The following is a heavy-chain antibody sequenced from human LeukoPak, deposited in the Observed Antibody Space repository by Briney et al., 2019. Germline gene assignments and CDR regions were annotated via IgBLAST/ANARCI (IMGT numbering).Heavy chain of an antibody. J-gene: IGHJ4*02. V-gene: IGHV4-59*01. CDR2: IHYSGST. CDR1: GGSISSYY. Sequence: PSETLSLTCTVSGGSISSYYWSWIRQPPGKGLEWIGYIHYSGSTSHNPALKSRVTISVDTSKNQFSLKLSSVTAADTAVYYCARVLYGSGTYYFDYGGQGTLLTVPS. D-gene: IGHD3-10*01. CDR3: ARVLYGSGTYYFDY.